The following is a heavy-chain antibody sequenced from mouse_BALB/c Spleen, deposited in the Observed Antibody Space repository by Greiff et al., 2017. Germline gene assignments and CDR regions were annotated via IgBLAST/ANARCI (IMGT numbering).Heavy chain of an antibody. Sequence: EVQGVESGGGLVQPGGSRKLSCAASGFTFSSFGMHWVRQAPEKGLEWVAYISSGSSTIYYADTVKGRFTISRDNPKNTLFLQMTSLRSEDTAMYYCAREGGYTYYYAMDYWGQGTSVTVSS. CDR3: AREGGYTYYYAMDY. D-gene: IGHD2-2*01. CDR1: GFTFSSFG. J-gene: IGHJ4*01. V-gene: IGHV5-17*02. CDR2: ISSGSSTI.